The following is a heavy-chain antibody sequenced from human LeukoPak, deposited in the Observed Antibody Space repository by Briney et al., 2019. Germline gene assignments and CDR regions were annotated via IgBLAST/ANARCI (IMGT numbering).Heavy chain of an antibody. Sequence: SVKVSCKASGGTFSSYAISWVRQAPGQGLDWMGRIIPILGIANYAQKFQGRVTITADKSTSTAYMELSSLRSEDTAVYYCARDKDIVATIHPLYYYYYGMDVWGQGTTVTVSS. D-gene: IGHD5-12*01. CDR1: GGTFSSYA. J-gene: IGHJ6*02. CDR3: ARDKDIVATIHPLYYYYYGMDV. V-gene: IGHV1-69*04. CDR2: IIPILGIA.